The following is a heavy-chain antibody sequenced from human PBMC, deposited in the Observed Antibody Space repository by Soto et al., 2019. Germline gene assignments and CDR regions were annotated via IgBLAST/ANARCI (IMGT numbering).Heavy chain of an antibody. CDR1: GFTFSSYG. Sequence: QVQLVESGGGVVQPGRSLRLSCAASGFTFSSYGMHWVRQAPGKGLEWVAVISYDGSNKYYADSVKGRFTISRDNSKNTLYLQMNSLRAEDTAVYYCAKEDLELSYYYYYGMDVWGQGTTVTVSS. CDR2: ISYDGSNK. V-gene: IGHV3-30*18. J-gene: IGHJ6*02. D-gene: IGHD1-7*01. CDR3: AKEDLELSYYYYYGMDV.